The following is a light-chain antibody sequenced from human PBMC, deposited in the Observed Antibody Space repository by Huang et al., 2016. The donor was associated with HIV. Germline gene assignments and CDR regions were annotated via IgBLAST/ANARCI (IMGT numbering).Light chain of an antibody. CDR1: QSVNSK. CDR2: GAS. J-gene: IGKJ2*01. Sequence: EIVMTQSPATLSLSPGERATLSCRASQSVNSKLAWYQQKPGQAPRLLIYGASTRATGGPGRFSGSWSGTEFTLTISSLQSEDFAVYYCQQYSKWPPNTFGQGTKLESK. CDR3: QQYSKWPPNT. V-gene: IGKV3-15*01.